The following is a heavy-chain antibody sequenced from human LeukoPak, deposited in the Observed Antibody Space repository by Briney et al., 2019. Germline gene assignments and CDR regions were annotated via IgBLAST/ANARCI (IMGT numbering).Heavy chain of an antibody. J-gene: IGHJ4*02. CDR2: IYHSGST. Sequence: PSETLSLTCIVSGYSLSSGYSWGWIRQPPGKGLEWIGSIYHSGSTYYNPSLKSRVTISVDTSKNQFSLKLSSVTAADRAVYYCARGGGLIVVAPWDYWGQGTLVTVSS. D-gene: IGHD3-22*01. CDR1: GYSLSSGYS. CDR3: ARGGGLIVVAPWDY. V-gene: IGHV4-38-2*02.